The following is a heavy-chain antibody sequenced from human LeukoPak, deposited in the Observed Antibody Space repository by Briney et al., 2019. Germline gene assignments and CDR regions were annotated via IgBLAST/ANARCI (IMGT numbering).Heavy chain of an antibody. CDR3: ARLGGGHSSSWYDAFDI. V-gene: IGHV4-34*01. CDR2: INHSGST. Sequence: EASETLSLTCAVYGGSFSGYYWSWIRQPPGKGLEWIGEINHSGSTNYIPSLKSRVTVSLDTSKTQFSLKLSSVTAADTAVYYCARLGGGHSSSWYDAFDIWGQGTMVTVSS. J-gene: IGHJ3*02. D-gene: IGHD6-13*01. CDR1: GGSFSGYY.